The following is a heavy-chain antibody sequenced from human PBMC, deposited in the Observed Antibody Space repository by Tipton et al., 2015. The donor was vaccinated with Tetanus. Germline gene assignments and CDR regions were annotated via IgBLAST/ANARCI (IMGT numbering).Heavy chain of an antibody. CDR1: GYTFTNYY. J-gene: IGHJ6*02. CDR3: ARDRGDYIYYGMDV. CDR2: IDPNSGGT. Sequence: QLVQSGAEMKKPGASVKVSCTASGYTFTNYYIYWVRQAPGQGIEWMGWIDPNSGGTVYAQKFQGRVTMTRDTSISTAYMELRSLRSDDTAVYYCARDRGDYIYYGMDVWGPGTTVTVS. V-gene: IGHV1-2*02. D-gene: IGHD3-22*01.